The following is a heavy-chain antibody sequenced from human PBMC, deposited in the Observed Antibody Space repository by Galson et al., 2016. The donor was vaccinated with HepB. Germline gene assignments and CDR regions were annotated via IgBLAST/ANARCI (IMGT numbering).Heavy chain of an antibody. CDR2: ISHDGSNK. V-gene: IGHV3-30*03. Sequence: SLRLSCAASGFSFSSSGMHWVRQAPGKGLEWVAVISHDGSNKYCIDSVKGRFTISRDNSKNMVYLQMNSLRAEDTAMYYCAREMKQTYHYYGMDVWGQGTTVTVSS. D-gene: IGHD6-13*01. CDR3: AREMKQTYHYYGMDV. CDR1: GFSFSSSG. J-gene: IGHJ6*02.